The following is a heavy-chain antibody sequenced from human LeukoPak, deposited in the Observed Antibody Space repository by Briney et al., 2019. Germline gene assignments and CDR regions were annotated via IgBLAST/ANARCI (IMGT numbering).Heavy chain of an antibody. CDR3: ARDKNWNYGSPNWFDP. V-gene: IGHV4-59*01. J-gene: IGHJ5*02. CDR2: NYYSGSH. CDR1: GGSISSYY. Sequence: SETLSLTCTVSGGSISSYYWSWIRHPPGKGLEWLGYNYYSGSHNYNPSLKSPVTISVDQSKNQFSLKLSSVTAADAAVYYCARDKNWNYGSPNWFDPWGQGTLVTVSS. D-gene: IGHD1-7*01.